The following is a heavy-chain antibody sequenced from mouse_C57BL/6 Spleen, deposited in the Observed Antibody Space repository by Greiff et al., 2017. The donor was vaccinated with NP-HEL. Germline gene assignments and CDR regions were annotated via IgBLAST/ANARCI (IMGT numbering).Heavy chain of an antibody. CDR3: ARFTVVATDYFDY. CDR1: GYTFTSYG. V-gene: IGHV1-81*01. J-gene: IGHJ2*01. Sequence: VKLQESGAELARPGASVKLSCKASGYTFTSYGISWVKQRTGQGLEWIGEIYPRSGNTYYNEKFKGKATLTADKSSSTAYMELRSLTSEDSAVYFCARFTVVATDYFDYWGQGTTLTVSS. D-gene: IGHD1-1*01. CDR2: IYPRSGNT.